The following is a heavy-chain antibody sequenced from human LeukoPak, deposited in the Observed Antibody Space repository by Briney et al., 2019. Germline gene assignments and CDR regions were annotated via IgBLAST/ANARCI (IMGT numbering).Heavy chain of an antibody. CDR3: AKASLRYFDWFSDY. D-gene: IGHD3-9*01. Sequence: PGGSLRLSCAASGFTFSIYGMHWVRQAPGKGLEWVAVISYDGSNKYYADSVKGRFTISRDNSRNTLHLQMNSLRAEDTAVYSCAKASLRYFDWFSDYWGLGTLVTVSS. J-gene: IGHJ4*02. V-gene: IGHV3-30*18. CDR1: GFTFSIYG. CDR2: ISYDGSNK.